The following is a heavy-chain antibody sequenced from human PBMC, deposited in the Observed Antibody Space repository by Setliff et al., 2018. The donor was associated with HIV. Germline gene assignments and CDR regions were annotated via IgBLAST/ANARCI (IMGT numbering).Heavy chain of an antibody. CDR1: GDSLSDYH. Sequence: NPSETLSLTCTVSGDSLSDYHLSWIRQPPGKGLEWIGYIFDNGKTYYNPSLKSRVTISVDTSKNQFSLKLTSVTAADTAMYYCATYSVGEGGRGHWGQGVLVTVSS. CDR3: ATYSVGEGGRGH. V-gene: IGHV4-59*01. J-gene: IGHJ4*02. D-gene: IGHD1-26*01. CDR2: IFDNGKT.